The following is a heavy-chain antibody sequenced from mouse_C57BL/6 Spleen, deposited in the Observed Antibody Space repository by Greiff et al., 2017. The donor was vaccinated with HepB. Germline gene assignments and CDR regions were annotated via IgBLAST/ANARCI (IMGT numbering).Heavy chain of an antibody. Sequence: EVQLQQSGPELVKPGASVKIPCKASGYTFTDYNMDWVKQSHGKSLEWIGDINPNNGGTIYNQKFKGKATLTVDKSSSTAYMELRSLTSEDTAVYYFARLGSSGYPYDAMDYWGQGTSVTVSS. D-gene: IGHD3-2*02. CDR2: INPNNGGT. V-gene: IGHV1-18*01. CDR3: ARLGSSGYPYDAMDY. CDR1: GYTFTDYN. J-gene: IGHJ4*01.